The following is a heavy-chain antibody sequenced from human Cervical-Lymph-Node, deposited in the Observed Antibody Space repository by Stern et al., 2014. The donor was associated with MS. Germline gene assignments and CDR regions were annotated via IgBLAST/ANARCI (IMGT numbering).Heavy chain of an antibody. D-gene: IGHD6-19*01. CDR3: ARHPGIAVELDY. J-gene: IGHJ4*02. Sequence: EVQLVESGAEVRKPGESLKISCQASGYSFTSYWLGWVRQMPGKGLEWMGIIYPSDSDTRYSPSFQGQVTISADNSIDTAYLQWSSLKASDTAMYYCARHPGIAVELDYWGQGTLVTVSS. CDR2: IYPSDSDT. CDR1: GYSFTSYW. V-gene: IGHV5-51*01.